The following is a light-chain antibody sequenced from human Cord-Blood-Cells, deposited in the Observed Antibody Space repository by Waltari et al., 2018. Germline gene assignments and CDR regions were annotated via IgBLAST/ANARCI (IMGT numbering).Light chain of an antibody. Sequence: QSALTQPLSVSGSPGQSVTISCTGTSSAVGGYNYVSWYQQHPGKAPKLMIYDVSKRPSGVPDRFSGSKSGNTASLTISGLQAEDEADYYCCSYAGSYTVVFGGGTKLTVL. CDR1: SSAVGGYNY. J-gene: IGLJ2*01. V-gene: IGLV2-11*01. CDR3: CSYAGSYTVV. CDR2: DVS.